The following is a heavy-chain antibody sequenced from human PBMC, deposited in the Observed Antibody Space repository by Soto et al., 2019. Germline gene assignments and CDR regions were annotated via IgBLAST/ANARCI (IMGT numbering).Heavy chain of an antibody. D-gene: IGHD2-2*01. CDR2: IYHSGST. V-gene: IGHV4-30-2*01. CDR3: ARVPDR. J-gene: IGHJ5*02. Sequence: TLSLTCAVSGGSIISGGYSWIWIRQPPGKGLEWIGYIYHSGSTYYNPSLKSRVTISVDRSKNQFSLKLSSVTAADTAVYYCARVPDRWGQGTLVTVS. CDR1: GGSIISGGYS.